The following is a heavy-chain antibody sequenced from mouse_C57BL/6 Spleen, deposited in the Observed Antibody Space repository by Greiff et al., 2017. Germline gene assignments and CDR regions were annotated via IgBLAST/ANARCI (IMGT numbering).Heavy chain of an antibody. CDR3: ARGGDGYSWFAY. D-gene: IGHD2-3*01. V-gene: IGHV1-80*01. CDR2: IYPGDGDT. Sequence: ESGAELVKPGASVKISCKASGYAFSSYWMNWVKQRPGKGLEWIGQIYPGDGDTNYNGKFKGKATLTADKSSSTAYMQLSSLTSEDSAVYFCARGGDGYSWFAYWGQGTLVTVSA. J-gene: IGHJ3*01. CDR1: GYAFSSYW.